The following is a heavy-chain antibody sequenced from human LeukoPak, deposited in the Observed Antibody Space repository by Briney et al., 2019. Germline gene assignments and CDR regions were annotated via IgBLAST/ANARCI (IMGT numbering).Heavy chain of an antibody. CDR1: GGSFSGYY. CDR3: ARGHSNSWYAKGWFDP. D-gene: IGHD6-13*01. V-gene: IGHV4-34*01. Sequence: SETLSLTCALYGGSFSGYYWSWIRQPPGKGLEWIGEINHSGSTNYNPSLKSRVTISVDTSKNQFSLKLSSVTPADTAVYYCARGHSNSWYAKGWFDPWGQGTLVTVSS. CDR2: INHSGST. J-gene: IGHJ5*02.